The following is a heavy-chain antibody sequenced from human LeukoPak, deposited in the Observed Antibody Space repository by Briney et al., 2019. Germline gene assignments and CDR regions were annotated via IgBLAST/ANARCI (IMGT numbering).Heavy chain of an antibody. CDR2: IIPILGIA. Sequence: ASVKVSCKASGGTFSSYAISWVRQAPGQGLEWMGRIIPILGIANYAQKFQGRVTITADKSTSTAYMELSSLRSEDTAVYYCARTDGGNSEGAFDIWGQGTMVTVSS. D-gene: IGHD4-23*01. CDR3: ARTDGGNSEGAFDI. CDR1: GGTFSSYA. J-gene: IGHJ3*02. V-gene: IGHV1-69*04.